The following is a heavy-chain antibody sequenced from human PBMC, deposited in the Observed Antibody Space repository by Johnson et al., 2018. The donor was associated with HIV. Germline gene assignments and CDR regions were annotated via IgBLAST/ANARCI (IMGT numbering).Heavy chain of an antibody. J-gene: IGHJ3*02. CDR1: GFTYGDYA. Sequence: VQLVESGGGLVQPGRSLRLSCTASGFTYGDYALNWFRQAPGKGLEWVAVISFDGSNNYYADSVKGRFTISRDNSKNTLYLQMNSLRAEDTAVYYCARYSGSYYTIAFDIWGQGTMVTVSS. V-gene: IGHV3-30*04. D-gene: IGHD1-26*01. CDR2: ISFDGSNN. CDR3: ARYSGSYYTIAFDI.